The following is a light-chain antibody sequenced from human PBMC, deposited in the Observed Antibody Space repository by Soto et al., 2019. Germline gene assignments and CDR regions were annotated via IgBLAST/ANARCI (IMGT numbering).Light chain of an antibody. CDR3: CSYAGSNNLV. Sequence: QSALTQPPSASGSPGQSVTISCTGTSSDVSGYNYVSWYQQYPGKAPKVMIYEVNKRPSGVPDRFSGSKSGNTASLTVSGLQAEDEADYYCCSYAGSNNLVFGGGTKVTVL. CDR2: EVN. J-gene: IGLJ2*01. V-gene: IGLV2-8*01. CDR1: SSDVSGYNY.